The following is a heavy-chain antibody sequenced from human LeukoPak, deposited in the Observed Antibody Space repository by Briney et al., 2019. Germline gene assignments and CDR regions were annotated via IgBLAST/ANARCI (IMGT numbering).Heavy chain of an antibody. J-gene: IGHJ4*02. D-gene: IGHD3-3*01. CDR1: GGSISSSSYS. V-gene: IGHV4-39*01. CDR3: ARIYYDFWSGLDY. CDR2: ISYSGTT. Sequence: SETLSLTCSVSGGSISSSSYSWGWIRQPPGKGLEWIGTISYSGTTYYNPSLKSRVTISVDTSKNQFSLKLNSVTAADTAVYYCARIYYDFWSGLDYWGQGTLVTVSS.